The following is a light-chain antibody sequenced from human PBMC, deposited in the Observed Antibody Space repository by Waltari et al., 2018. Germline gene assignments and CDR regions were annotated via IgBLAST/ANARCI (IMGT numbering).Light chain of an antibody. CDR1: TSNIGRNP. Sequence: QSVLTQPPSASGTPGQRVTMSCSGSTSNIGRNPVNWYQQLPGTAPKLLIYSDDQRPSGVPELLSGSKSGTSASLAISGLQSEDEADYYCAVWDDSLDGQVFGGGTKLTVL. V-gene: IGLV1-44*01. CDR2: SDD. CDR3: AVWDDSLDGQV. J-gene: IGLJ3*02.